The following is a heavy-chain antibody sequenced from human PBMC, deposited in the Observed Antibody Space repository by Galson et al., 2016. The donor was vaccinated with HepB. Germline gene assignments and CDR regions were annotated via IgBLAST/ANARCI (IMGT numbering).Heavy chain of an antibody. CDR1: GDTFTTYY. V-gene: IGHV1-46*01. CDR3: SRGGFNWDLDS. CDR2: ITPSGGRT. J-gene: IGHJ4*02. Sequence: SVKVSCKASGDTFTTYYIHWVRQAPGQGLEWMGLITPSGGRTSYAQKFQGRVTMTRDTSTSTVYMELSSLRSEDTAVYYCSRGGFNWDLDSWGQGTLVTVSS. D-gene: IGHD7-27*01.